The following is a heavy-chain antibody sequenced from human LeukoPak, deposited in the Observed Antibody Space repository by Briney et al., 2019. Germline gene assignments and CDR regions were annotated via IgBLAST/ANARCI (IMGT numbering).Heavy chain of an antibody. J-gene: IGHJ4*02. D-gene: IGHD1-26*01. CDR1: GFTYSRDL. CDR3: AKDPVLALVGAFDY. CDR2: ISGGGAST. V-gene: IGHV3-23*01. Sequence: GAPPTPSRAASGFTYSRDLMGCVRQAPGKGREWVSAISGGGASTYYADSMNGRFTISRDNSKNTLYLQMNSLRAEDRAVYYCAKDPVLALVGAFDYWGQGTLVTVSS.